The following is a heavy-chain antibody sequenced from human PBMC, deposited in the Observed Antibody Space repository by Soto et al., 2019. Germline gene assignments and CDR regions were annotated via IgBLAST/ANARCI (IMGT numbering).Heavy chain of an antibody. V-gene: IGHV3-23*01. D-gene: IGHD2-15*01. CDR1: GFAFSSYA. J-gene: IGHJ4*02. Sequence: GGSLRLSCAASGFAFSSYAMNWVRQAPGKGLEWVSTISASGGSTYYADSVKGRFTISRDNSKSTLYLQMNSLRAEDTAVYYCAKDRLSFSIVAVVAAYFDYWGQGTLVTVSS. CDR2: ISASGGST. CDR3: AKDRLSFSIVAVVAAYFDY.